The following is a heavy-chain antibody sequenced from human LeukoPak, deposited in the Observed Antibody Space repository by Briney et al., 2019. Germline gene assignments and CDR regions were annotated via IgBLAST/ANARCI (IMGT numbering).Heavy chain of an antibody. V-gene: IGHV4-4*07. CDR2: IYTSGST. Sequence: SSETLSLTCTVSGGSISSYYWSWIRQPAGKGLEWIGRIYTSGSTNYNPSLKSRVTMSVDTSKNQFSLKLSSVTAADTAVYYCARDLASIVGATSGFDYWGQGTLVTVSS. J-gene: IGHJ4*02. CDR1: GGSISSYY. CDR3: ARDLASIVGATSGFDY. D-gene: IGHD1-26*01.